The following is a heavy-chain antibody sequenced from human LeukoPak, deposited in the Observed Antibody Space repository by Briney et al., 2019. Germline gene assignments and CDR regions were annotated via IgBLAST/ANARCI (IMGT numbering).Heavy chain of an antibody. Sequence: PGGSLRLSCAASGFTLSDYGMQWVRQAPGQGLEWVALISTDGSHKDYADSVKGRFTLSRDNSKNTLYLQMNSLRVEDTAVYYCANDGTSSWFGEATWGQGALVTVSS. CDR1: GFTLSDYG. CDR3: ANDGTSSWFGEAT. CDR2: ISTDGSHK. V-gene: IGHV3-30*18. J-gene: IGHJ5*02. D-gene: IGHD6-13*01.